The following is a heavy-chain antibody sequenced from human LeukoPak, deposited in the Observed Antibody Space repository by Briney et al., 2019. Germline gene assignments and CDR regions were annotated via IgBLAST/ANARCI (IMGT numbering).Heavy chain of an antibody. V-gene: IGHV1-8*01. CDR3: ARDLSSSWPRDY. CDR2: MNPNSGNT. CDR1: GYTFTSYD. J-gene: IGHJ4*02. Sequence: ASVKVSCKASGYTFTSYDINWVRQATGQGLEWMGWMNPNSGNTGYAQKFQGRVTMTRDTSTSTVYMELSSLRSEDTAVYYCARDLSSSWPRDYWGQGTLVTVSS. D-gene: IGHD6-13*01.